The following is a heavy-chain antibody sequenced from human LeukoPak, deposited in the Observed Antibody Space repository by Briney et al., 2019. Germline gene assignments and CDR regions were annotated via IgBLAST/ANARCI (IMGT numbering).Heavy chain of an antibody. J-gene: IGHJ4*02. CDR3: ALHYDSSGYYYFDY. CDR1: GYSFTSYW. D-gene: IGHD3-22*01. V-gene: IGHV5-51*01. CDR2: IYPGDSDT. Sequence: GESLQISCKGSGYSFTSYWIGWVRQMPGKGLEWIGIIYPGDSDTRYSPSFQGQVTISADKSISTAYLQWSSLKASDTAMYYCALHYDSSGYYYFDYWGQGTLVTVSS.